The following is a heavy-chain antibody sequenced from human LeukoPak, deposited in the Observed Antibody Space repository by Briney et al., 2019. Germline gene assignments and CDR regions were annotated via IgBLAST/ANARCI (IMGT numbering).Heavy chain of an antibody. CDR3: ARESVGYSYGTIDY. V-gene: IGHV3-21*01. D-gene: IGHD5-18*01. Sequence: PGGSLRLSCAASGFTFSSYSMNWVRQAPGKGLEWVSSISSSSSYIYYADSVKGRFTISRDNAKNSLYLQMNSLRAEDTAVYYCARESVGYSYGTIDYWGQGTLVTVSS. CDR2: ISSSSSYI. J-gene: IGHJ4*02. CDR1: GFTFSSYS.